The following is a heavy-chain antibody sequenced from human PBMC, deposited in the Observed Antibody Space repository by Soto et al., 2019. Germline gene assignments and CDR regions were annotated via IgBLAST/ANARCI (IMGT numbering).Heavy chain of an antibody. CDR3: AEDLPRYYYDSSGYPESPDFDI. CDR1: GFTFSSYA. V-gene: IGHV3-23*01. CDR2: ISGSGGST. D-gene: IGHD3-22*01. Sequence: PGGSLRLSCAASGFTFSSYAMSWVRQAPGKGLEWVSAISGSGGSTYYADSVKGRFTISRDNSKNTLYLQMNSLRAEDTAVYYCAEDLPRYYYDSSGYPESPDFDIWGQGTMVIVSS. J-gene: IGHJ3*02.